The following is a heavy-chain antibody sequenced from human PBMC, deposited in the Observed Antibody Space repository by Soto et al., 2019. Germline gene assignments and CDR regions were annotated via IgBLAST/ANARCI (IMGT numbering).Heavy chain of an antibody. CDR3: ARGNGWFDP. CDR2: INHSGST. D-gene: IGHD2-8*01. V-gene: IGHV4-34*01. Sequence: QVQLQQWGAGLLKPSETLSLTCAVYGGSFSGYYWSWIRQPPGKGLEWIGEINHSGSTNYNPSLKSRVTLSVDTSKTQFALKLSSVTAADTAVYYCARGNGWFDPWGQGTLVTVSS. J-gene: IGHJ5*02. CDR1: GGSFSGYY.